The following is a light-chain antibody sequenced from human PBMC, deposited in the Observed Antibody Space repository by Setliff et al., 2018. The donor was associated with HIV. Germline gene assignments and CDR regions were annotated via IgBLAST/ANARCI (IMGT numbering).Light chain of an antibody. CDR3: CSYAGSSIWV. V-gene: IGLV2-11*01. CDR2: DVS. J-gene: IGLJ3*02. Sequence: QSVLAQPRSVSGSPGQSVTISCTGISSDVGGYKHVSWYQQHPGKAPKLMIYDVSKRPSGVPDRFSGSKSGNTASLTISGLQAEDEADYYCCSYAGSSIWVFGGGTKVTVL. CDR1: SSDVGGYKH.